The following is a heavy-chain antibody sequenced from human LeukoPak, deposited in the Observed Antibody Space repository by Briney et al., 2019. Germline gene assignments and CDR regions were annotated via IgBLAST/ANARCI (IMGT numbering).Heavy chain of an antibody. D-gene: IGHD1-26*01. CDR2: ISGSSSYV. J-gene: IGHJ1*01. CDR3: ARDIRDIVGATIQH. V-gene: IGHV3-21*01. CDR1: GVPFSTYT. Sequence: GGSLRLSCAASGVPFSTYTMTWVRQAPGKGLEWVASISGSSSYVNYADSVKGRFTISRENTKNSLYLEMSGLRVEDTAVYYCARDIRDIVGATIQHWGQGTLVTVSS.